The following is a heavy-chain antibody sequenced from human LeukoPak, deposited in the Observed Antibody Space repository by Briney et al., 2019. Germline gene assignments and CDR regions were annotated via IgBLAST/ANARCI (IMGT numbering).Heavy chain of an antibody. Sequence: GGSLRLSCAASGFTVSSNYMSWVRQAPGKGLEWVSVMYGSGSTYYADSVKGRFTISRDNSKNTLYLQLNSLRAEDTAMYYCARFGLGYCRGGSCSNWFDPWGRGTLVTVSS. J-gene: IGHJ5*02. CDR2: MYGSGST. CDR1: GFTVSSNY. D-gene: IGHD2-15*01. V-gene: IGHV3-53*01. CDR3: ARFGLGYCRGGSCSNWFDP.